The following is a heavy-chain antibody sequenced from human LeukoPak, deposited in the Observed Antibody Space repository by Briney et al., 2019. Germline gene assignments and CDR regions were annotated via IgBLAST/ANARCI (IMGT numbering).Heavy chain of an antibody. V-gene: IGHV3-7*05. CDR2: IKQDGSAK. CDR1: GFPFITYW. CDR3: ARVKSDTAVDDY. J-gene: IGHJ4*02. Sequence: GPLGLSCAASGFPFITYWMSWVRQAPGKGLEWVANIKQDGSAKFYVDSVKGRFTISRDNAKNSLYLQMNSLRAEDTAVYYCARVKSDTAVDDYWGQGTLVTVSS. D-gene: IGHD5-18*01.